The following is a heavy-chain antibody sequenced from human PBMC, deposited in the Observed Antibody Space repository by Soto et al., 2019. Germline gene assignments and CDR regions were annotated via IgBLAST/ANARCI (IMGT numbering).Heavy chain of an antibody. V-gene: IGHV2-5*02. CDR1: GFSLSTSGVG. CDR3: AHTFKDVVTVVHPWFDP. J-gene: IGHJ5*02. D-gene: IGHD2-15*01. CDR2: IYWDDDK. Sequence: SGPTLVNPTQTLTLTCTFSGFSLSTSGVGVGWIRQPPGKALEWLVLIYWDDDKRYSPSLKSRLTITKDTSKNQVVLTMTNMDPVDTATYYCAHTFKDVVTVVHPWFDPWGQGTLVTVSS.